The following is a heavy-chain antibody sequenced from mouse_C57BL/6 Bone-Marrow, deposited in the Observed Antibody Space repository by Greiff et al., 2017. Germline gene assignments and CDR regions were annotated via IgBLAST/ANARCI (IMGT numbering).Heavy chain of an antibody. CDR2: IDPSDSST. CDR3: ARGGYGDPAY. J-gene: IGHJ3*01. Sequence: QVQLQQPGAELVMPGASVKLSCKASGYTFTSYWMHWVKQRPGQGLEWIGEIDPSDSSTNYNQKFKGKSTLTVDKSSSTAYMQLSSLTSEDAAVDYCARGGYGDPAYWGQGTLVTVSA. CDR1: GYTFTSYW. D-gene: IGHD1-2*01. V-gene: IGHV1-69*01.